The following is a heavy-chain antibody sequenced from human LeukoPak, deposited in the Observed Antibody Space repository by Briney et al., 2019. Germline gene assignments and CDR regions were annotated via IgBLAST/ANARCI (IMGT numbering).Heavy chain of an antibody. CDR3: AREGGYSSSSHSDH. CDR1: GFTFSTYS. D-gene: IGHD6-6*01. V-gene: IGHV3-64*02. Sequence: GGSLRLSCAASGFTFSTYSMFWVRQAPGKGLEYVSAITSNGGGTYYAESVKGRFTISRDNSKNTLYLQMDSLRADDMAVYYCAREGGYSSSSHSDHWGQGTLVTVSS. J-gene: IGHJ4*02. CDR2: ITSNGGGT.